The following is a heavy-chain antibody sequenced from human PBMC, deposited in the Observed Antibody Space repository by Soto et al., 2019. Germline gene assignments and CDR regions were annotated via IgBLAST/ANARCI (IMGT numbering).Heavy chain of an antibody. Sequence: PSEPLSLTCTVSGGSFKSGTYSWSWIRQPPGKGLEWIGYVYHTGRTSYNPSLKSRVSISMDTSKNQFSLNLDSVTAADTAVYFCGRGFAYFDSWGQGTLVTVSS. V-gene: IGHV4-61*01. CDR2: VYHTGRT. J-gene: IGHJ4*02. CDR1: GGSFKSGTYS. D-gene: IGHD3-3*01. CDR3: GRGFAYFDS.